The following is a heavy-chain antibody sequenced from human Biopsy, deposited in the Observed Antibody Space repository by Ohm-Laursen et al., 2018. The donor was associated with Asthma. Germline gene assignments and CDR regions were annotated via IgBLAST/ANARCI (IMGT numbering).Heavy chain of an antibody. CDR3: ARDRGIAAAGTKFDY. V-gene: IGHV3-11*01. CDR1: GFTFSDYY. CDR2: ISSSGSTI. Sequence: SLRLSCSASGFTFSDYYMSWIRQAPGKGLEWVSYISSSGSTIYYADSVKGRFTISRDNAKNSLYLQMDSLRAEDTAVYYCARDRGIAAAGTKFDYWGQGTLVTVSS. J-gene: IGHJ4*02. D-gene: IGHD6-13*01.